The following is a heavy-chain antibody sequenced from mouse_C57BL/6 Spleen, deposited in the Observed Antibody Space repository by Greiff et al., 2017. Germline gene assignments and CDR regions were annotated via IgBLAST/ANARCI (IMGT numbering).Heavy chain of an antibody. J-gene: IGHJ3*01. CDR2: ISGGGGNT. CDR1: GFTFSSYT. CDR3: ARRESVYYAYGAWFAY. V-gene: IGHV5-9*01. D-gene: IGHD2-2*01. Sequence: EVMLVESGGGLVKPGGSLKLSCAASGFTFSSYTMSWVRQTPGKRLEWVATISGGGGNTYYPDSVKGRCTISRDNAKTTLYLHMSRLRSEDTALYYCARRESVYYAYGAWFAYWGQGTLVTVSA.